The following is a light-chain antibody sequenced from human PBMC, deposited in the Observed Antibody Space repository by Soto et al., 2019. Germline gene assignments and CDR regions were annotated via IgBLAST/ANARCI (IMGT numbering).Light chain of an antibody. Sequence: EIVLTQSPATMSLSPGESATLSCRASRSVSNYLAWYQQKPGQAPRLLIYAASSRPTDIPARFSGSGSGTDFTLTISSLEPEDFALYYCQQRSNWPITFGQGTRLEIK. J-gene: IGKJ5*01. CDR3: QQRSNWPIT. CDR1: RSVSNY. CDR2: AAS. V-gene: IGKV3-11*01.